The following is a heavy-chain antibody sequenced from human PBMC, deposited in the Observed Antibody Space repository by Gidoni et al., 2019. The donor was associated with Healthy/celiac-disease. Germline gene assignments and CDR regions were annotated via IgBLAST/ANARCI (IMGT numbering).Heavy chain of an antibody. CDR1: GYTFTSYG. CDR2: INAYNGNT. D-gene: IGHD5-12*01. Sequence: QVQLVQSGAEVKKPGASVKVSCKASGYTFTSYGISWVRRAPGQGLEWMGCINAYNGNTNYAQKLQGRVTMTTDTSTSTAYMELRSMRSDDTAVYYCARDRPYSGYDRFDYWGQGTLVTVSS. CDR3: ARDRPYSGYDRFDY. V-gene: IGHV1-18*04. J-gene: IGHJ4*02.